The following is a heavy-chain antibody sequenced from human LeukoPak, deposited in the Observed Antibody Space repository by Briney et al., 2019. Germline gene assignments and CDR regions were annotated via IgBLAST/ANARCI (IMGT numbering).Heavy chain of an antibody. D-gene: IGHD3-9*01. CDR2: IYTSGST. Sequence: SETLSLTCTVSGGSISSGSYYWSWIRQPAGKGLEWIGRIYTSGSTNYNPSLKSRVIISVDTSKNQFSLKLSSVTAADTAVYYCARASGRLVPYFDYWGQGTLVTVSS. CDR3: ARASGRLVPYFDY. V-gene: IGHV4-61*02. J-gene: IGHJ4*02. CDR1: GGSISSGSYY.